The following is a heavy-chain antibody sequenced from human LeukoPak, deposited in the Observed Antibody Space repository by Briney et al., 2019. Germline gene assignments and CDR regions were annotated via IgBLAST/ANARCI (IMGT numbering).Heavy chain of an antibody. Sequence: PGGSLRLSCAASGFRFSSYAMNWIRQAPGKGLEWVSGISGSAVTTYYAGSVKGRFTISRDNSKNTLYLQMNSLRAEDTAVYYCAPDSLEGPVDAFDFWGQGTMVTVSS. D-gene: IGHD2-15*01. CDR1: GFRFSSYA. V-gene: IGHV3-23*01. CDR3: APDSLEGPVDAFDF. J-gene: IGHJ3*01. CDR2: ISGSAVTT.